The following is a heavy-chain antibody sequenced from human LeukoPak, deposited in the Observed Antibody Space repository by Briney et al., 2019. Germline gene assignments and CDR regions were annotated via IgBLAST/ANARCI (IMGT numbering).Heavy chain of an antibody. D-gene: IGHD2-15*01. J-gene: IGHJ4*02. CDR3: AGLPNCSGGRCYSFVY. CDR2: ITSSSSTI. Sequence: GGSLRLSCAASGFTFSGYSMNWVRQAPGKGLEWVSYITSSSSTIFYADSVKGRFTISRDNAKNSLYLQMNSLRAEDTAVYYCAGLPNCSGGRCYSFVYWGQGTLVTVSS. CDR1: GFTFSGYS. V-gene: IGHV3-48*04.